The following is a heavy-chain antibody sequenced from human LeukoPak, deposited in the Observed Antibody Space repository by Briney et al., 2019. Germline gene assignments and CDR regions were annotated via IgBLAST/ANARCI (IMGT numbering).Heavy chain of an antibody. CDR3: ARGSPSGSGGRDTFDF. D-gene: IGHD2-15*01. J-gene: IGHJ3*01. CDR2: FYTSGTT. Sequence: SETLSLTCTVSGGSINRYYWSWIRQPAGKGLEWIGRFYTSGTTSYNPSLKSRVTMSVDTSKNQFSLILSSVTAADTAVYYCARGSPSGSGGRDTFDFWGQGTMVTVSS. CDR1: GGSINRYY. V-gene: IGHV4-4*07.